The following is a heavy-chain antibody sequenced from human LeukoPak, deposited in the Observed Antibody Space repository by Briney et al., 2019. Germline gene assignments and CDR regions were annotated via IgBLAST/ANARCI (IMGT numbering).Heavy chain of an antibody. V-gene: IGHV1-46*01. CDR3: ARDRDSGWYADY. CDR1: GYTFTSYY. Sequence: ASAKVSCTASGYTFTSYYMHWVRQAPGQGLEWMGIINPSGGSTSYAQKFQGRVTMTRDTSTSTVYMELSSLRSEDTAVYYCARDRDSGWYADYWGQGTLVTVSS. D-gene: IGHD6-19*01. J-gene: IGHJ4*02. CDR2: INPSGGST.